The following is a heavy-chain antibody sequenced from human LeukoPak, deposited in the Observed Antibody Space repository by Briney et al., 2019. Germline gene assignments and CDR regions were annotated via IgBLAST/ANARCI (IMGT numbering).Heavy chain of an antibody. D-gene: IGHD3-22*01. V-gene: IGHV4-39*01. J-gene: IGHJ4*02. Sequence: TSETLSLTCTVSGGSISSSSYYWGWIRQPPRKGLEWIGSIYYSGSTYYNPSLKSRVTISVDTSKNQFSLKLSSVTAADTAVYYCARHLEVVVITLWSPYYFDYWGQGTLVTVSS. CDR3: ARHLEVVVITLWSPYYFDY. CDR1: GGSISSSSYY. CDR2: IYYSGST.